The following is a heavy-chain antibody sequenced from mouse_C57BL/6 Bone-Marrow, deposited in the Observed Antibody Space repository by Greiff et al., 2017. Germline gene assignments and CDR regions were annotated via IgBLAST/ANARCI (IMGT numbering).Heavy chain of an antibody. J-gene: IGHJ4*01. V-gene: IGHV5-15*01. CDR1: GFTFSDYG. Sequence: EVKLMESGGGLVQPGGSLKLSCAASGFTFSDYGMAWVRQAPRKGPEWVAFISTLAYSIYYTDTVKGRFTISRENAKNTLYLEMSSLRSEDTAMYYCARLNYGNAMDYWGQGTSVTGSS. D-gene: IGHD1-1*01. CDR2: ISTLAYSI. CDR3: ARLNYGNAMDY.